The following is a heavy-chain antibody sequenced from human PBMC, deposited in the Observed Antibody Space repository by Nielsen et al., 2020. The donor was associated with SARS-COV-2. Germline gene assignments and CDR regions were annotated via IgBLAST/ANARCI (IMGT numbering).Heavy chain of an antibody. J-gene: IGHJ6*02. CDR3: ARDNPFTVWFGELTGRNAMDV. CDR1: GFTFSSYS. V-gene: IGHV3-21*01. Sequence: GGSLRLSCAASGFTFSSYSMNWVRQAPGKGLEWVSSISSSSSYIYYADSVKGRFTISRDNAKNSLYLQMNSLSAEDTAVYYCARDNPFTVWFGELTGRNAMDVWGQGTTVTVSS. CDR2: ISSSSSYI. D-gene: IGHD3-10*01.